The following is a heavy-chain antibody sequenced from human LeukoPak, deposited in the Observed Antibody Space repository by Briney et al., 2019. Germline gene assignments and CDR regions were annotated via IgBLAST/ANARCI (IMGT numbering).Heavy chain of an antibody. Sequence: PGGSLRLSCAASGFTSDDYGMSWVRQVPGKGLEWASGIHRNGGRTSYAASVKGRFTISRDNAKNSLYLQMNSLRVEDTGIYHCTRGNSNFDYWGQGTLVTVSS. J-gene: IGHJ4*02. CDR2: IHRNGGRT. D-gene: IGHD1-7*01. CDR3: TRGNSNFDY. CDR1: GFTSDDYG. V-gene: IGHV3-20*01.